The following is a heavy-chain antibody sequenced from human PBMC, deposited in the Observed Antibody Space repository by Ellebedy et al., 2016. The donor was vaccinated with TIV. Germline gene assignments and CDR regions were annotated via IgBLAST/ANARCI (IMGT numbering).Heavy chain of an antibody. CDR2: INPNSGGT. J-gene: IGHJ5*02. CDR3: AREQDDVVVVTHNWFDT. V-gene: IGHV1-2*02. Sequence: ASVKVSCKASGYTFTDYYIHWVRQAPGQGLEWMGWINPNSGGTHSAQRFQDRVTMTRDTAVSTVYMEVTYLSSDDTAVYYCAREQDDVVVVTHNWFDTWGPGTLVTVSS. D-gene: IGHD2-21*01. CDR1: GYTFTDYY.